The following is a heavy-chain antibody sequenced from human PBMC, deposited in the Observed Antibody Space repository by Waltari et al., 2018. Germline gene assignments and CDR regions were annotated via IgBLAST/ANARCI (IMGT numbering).Heavy chain of an antibody. Sequence: EVQLVESGGGLVQPGGSLRLSCAASGFTFSTYWMYWVRQAPGKGLVWVSRINPDGSTTNDADSVKGRFTIARDNAKNTLYLQMNSLRAEDTAVYYCARDVVVAGTLGYFDYWGQGTLVTVSS. J-gene: IGHJ4*02. D-gene: IGHD2-15*01. CDR1: GFTFSTYW. V-gene: IGHV3-74*01. CDR3: ARDVVVAGTLGYFDY. CDR2: INPDGSTT.